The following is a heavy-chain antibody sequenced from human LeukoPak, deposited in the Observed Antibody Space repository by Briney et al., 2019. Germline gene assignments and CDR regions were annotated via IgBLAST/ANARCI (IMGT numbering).Heavy chain of an antibody. D-gene: IGHD4-17*01. J-gene: IGHJ4*02. CDR3: ARGDYGDFRVFYTLFDY. Sequence: PGESLKISCKGSGYSFTSYWIGWVRQMPGKGLEWMGIIYPGDSDTRYSPSFQGQVTISADKSIGTAYLQWSSLKASDTAMYYCARGDYGDFRVFYTLFDYWGQGTLVTVSS. CDR1: GYSFTSYW. V-gene: IGHV5-51*01. CDR2: IYPGDSDT.